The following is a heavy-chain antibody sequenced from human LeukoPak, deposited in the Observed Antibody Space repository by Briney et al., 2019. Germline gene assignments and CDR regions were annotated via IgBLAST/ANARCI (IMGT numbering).Heavy chain of an antibody. V-gene: IGHV3-49*04. Sequence: GGSPRLSCTGSGFTFGDSGINWVRQAPGKGLEWVGFMRSKTYDETPQYAASVRGRFTISRDDSKSIAYLQMNSLKTEDTAVYYCTRAPNYDFWLDYWGQGTLVTVSS. J-gene: IGHJ4*02. CDR2: MRSKTYDETP. CDR3: TRAPNYDFWLDY. D-gene: IGHD3-3*01. CDR1: GFTFGDSG.